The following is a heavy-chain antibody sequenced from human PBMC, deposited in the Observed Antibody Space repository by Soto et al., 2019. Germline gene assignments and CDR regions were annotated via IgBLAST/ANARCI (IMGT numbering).Heavy chain of an antibody. CDR1: GGSISSFTYY. J-gene: IGHJ5*02. Sequence: LSLPCSVSGGSISSFTYYWGWIRHPPGKGLEWIGTVYYNENTYYNPSLKSRVTITVDTAKNQFSLNLRSVTAADTAMYFCARRERYYGSPGWFDPWGPGTLVTVSS. CDR3: ARRERYYGSPGWFDP. D-gene: IGHD3-10*01. CDR2: VYYNENT. V-gene: IGHV4-39*01.